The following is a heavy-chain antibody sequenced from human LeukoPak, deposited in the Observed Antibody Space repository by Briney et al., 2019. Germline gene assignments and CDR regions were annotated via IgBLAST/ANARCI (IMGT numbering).Heavy chain of an antibody. CDR3: ARDRLTTVTTFHFDY. V-gene: IGHV3-33*01. D-gene: IGHD4-17*01. CDR1: GFTFSTYA. J-gene: IGHJ4*02. Sequence: SLRLSCAASGFTFSTYAMHWVRQAPGKGLEWVAVIWSDSTNKYYADSVRGRFTISRDNSKSTLYLQMSSLRAEDTAMYYCARDRLTTVTTFHFDYWGQGTLVTVSS. CDR2: IWSDSTNK.